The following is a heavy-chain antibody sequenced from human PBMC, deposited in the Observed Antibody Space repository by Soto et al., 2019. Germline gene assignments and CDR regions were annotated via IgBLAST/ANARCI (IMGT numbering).Heavy chain of an antibody. V-gene: IGHV3-23*01. CDR3: AKGSGSYPDY. Sequence: EVQLLNSGGGLVQPGGSLRLSCAASGFTFTTYAMTWVRQAPGKGLAWVSTISGSDGSAYYADSVKGRFTISRVNSKNTLYLQMNTLRAEDTAVYYCAKGSGSYPDYWRQGTLVTVSS. CDR2: ISGSDGSA. J-gene: IGHJ4*02. D-gene: IGHD3-10*01. CDR1: GFTFTTYA.